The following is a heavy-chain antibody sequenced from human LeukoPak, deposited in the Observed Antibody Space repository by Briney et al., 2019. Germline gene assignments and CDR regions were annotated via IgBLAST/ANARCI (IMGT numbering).Heavy chain of an antibody. J-gene: IGHJ4*02. Sequence: SETLSLTCTVSGGSITSSHYWGWFRQPPGEGLEWIGTIYYSGSTYYNPSLKSRLTISIDTSNSRFSLRLSSVTAADTAVYYCARMIDYWGQGTLVTVSS. CDR1: GGSITSSHY. CDR2: IYYSGST. CDR3: ARMIDY. V-gene: IGHV4-39*07.